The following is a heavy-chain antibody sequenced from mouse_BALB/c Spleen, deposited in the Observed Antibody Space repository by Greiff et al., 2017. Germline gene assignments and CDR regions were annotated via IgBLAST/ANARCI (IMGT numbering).Heavy chain of an antibody. V-gene: IGHV1-9*01. J-gene: IGHJ1*01. D-gene: IGHD2-13*01. CDR2: ILPGSGCT. CDR3: ARRGDARYFDV. Sequence: QVQLQQSGAELMKPGASVKISCKATGYTFSSYWIEWVKQRPGHGLEWIGEILPGSGCTNYNEKFKGKATFTADTSSNTAYMQLSSLTSEDSAVYYCARRGDARYFDVGGAGTTVTVSS. CDR1: GYTFSSYW.